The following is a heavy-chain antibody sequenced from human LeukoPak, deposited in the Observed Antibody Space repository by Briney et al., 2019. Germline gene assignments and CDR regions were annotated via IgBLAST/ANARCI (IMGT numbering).Heavy chain of an antibody. J-gene: IGHJ4*02. CDR2: ISGSGGST. V-gene: IGHV3-23*01. Sequence: PGGSLRLSCAASGFTFSSYAMSWVRQAPGKGLEWVSAISGSGGSTYYADSVKGRFTISRDNSKNTLYLQMNSLRAEDTAVYYCAKYPITMILVVIGHYFDYWGQGTLVTVSS. CDR3: AKYPITMILVVIGHYFDY. D-gene: IGHD3-22*01. CDR1: GFTFSSYA.